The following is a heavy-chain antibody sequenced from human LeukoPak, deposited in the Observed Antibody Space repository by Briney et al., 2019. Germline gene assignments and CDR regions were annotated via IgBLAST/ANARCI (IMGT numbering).Heavy chain of an antibody. CDR3: ARDMGSGSLHY. J-gene: IGHJ4*02. CDR2: INTGNGDT. Sequence: ASVKVSCKASGYTFTTYAIHWVRQAPGQRLEWLGWINTGNGDTRYSQTFQGRVTITRDSSASTAYMELSSLRPEDTAMYYCARDMGSGSLHYWGQGTLVTVSS. V-gene: IGHV1-3*04. D-gene: IGHD1-26*01. CDR1: GYTFTTYA.